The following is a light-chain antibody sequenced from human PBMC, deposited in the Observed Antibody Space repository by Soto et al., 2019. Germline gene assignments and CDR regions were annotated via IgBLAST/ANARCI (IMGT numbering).Light chain of an antibody. Sequence: EIVLTQSPATLSLSPGNRATLSCRASQSVSGYLAWYQQKPGQAPMLLIHDASNRATGIPARFSGSWSGTDFTLTITTPEPEDFAVYYCQQRSNWPSTSGGGTKVEI. CDR3: QQRSNWPST. V-gene: IGKV3-11*01. J-gene: IGKJ4*01. CDR2: DAS. CDR1: QSVSGY.